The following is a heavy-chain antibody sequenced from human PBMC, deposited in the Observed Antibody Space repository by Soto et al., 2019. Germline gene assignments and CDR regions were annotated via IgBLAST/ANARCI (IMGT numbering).Heavy chain of an antibody. D-gene: IGHD6-19*01. V-gene: IGHV3-7*05. J-gene: IGHJ5*02. CDR1: GFTFGSYW. CDR3: ARWTVAANNWFDP. CDR2: IRQDGGQI. Sequence: EVQLVESGGGLFLPGGSRRLSCEASGFTFGSYWMPWVRRAPGKGLEWVANIRQDGGQIDYVDSVKGRFTISRDNAKNSLYLQMNSLRAEDTAVYYCARWTVAANNWFDPWGQGTLVTVSS.